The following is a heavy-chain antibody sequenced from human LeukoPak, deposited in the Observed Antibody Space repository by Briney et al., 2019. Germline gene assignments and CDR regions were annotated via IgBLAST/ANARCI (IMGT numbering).Heavy chain of an antibody. CDR1: GYTFTSYY. D-gene: IGHD6-13*01. CDR2: INPSGGST. V-gene: IGHV1-46*01. CDR3: ARVSGAAAVRSEYFQH. Sequence: GASVKVSCKASGYTFTSYYMHWVRQAPGQGLEWMGIINPSGGSTSYAQKFQGRVTMTRDTSTSTAYMELSSLRSEDTAVYYCARVSGAAAVRSEYFQHWGQGTLVTVSS. J-gene: IGHJ1*01.